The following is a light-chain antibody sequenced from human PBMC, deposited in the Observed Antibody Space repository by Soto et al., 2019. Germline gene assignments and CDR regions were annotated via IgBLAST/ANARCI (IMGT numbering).Light chain of an antibody. CDR3: QQYGSSPQT. J-gene: IGKJ2*01. CDR2: DAS. CDR1: QSVSGSY. Sequence: EIVLTQSPVTLSLSPGERATLSCGASQSVSGSYLAWYQQKPGLAPRLLIYDASYRATGIPDRFSGSGSGTDFTLTISGLQPEDFAVYYCQQYGSSPQTFGPGTKLEIK. V-gene: IGKV3D-20*01.